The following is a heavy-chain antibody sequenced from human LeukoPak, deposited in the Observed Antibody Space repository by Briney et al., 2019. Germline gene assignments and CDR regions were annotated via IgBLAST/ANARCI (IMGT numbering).Heavy chain of an antibody. CDR3: ARALRQQLVTGWFDP. CDR2: IYYSGST. D-gene: IGHD6-13*01. V-gene: IGHV4-59*01. CDR1: GGSISSYY. J-gene: IGHJ5*02. Sequence: SETLSLICTVSGGSISSYYWSWIRQPPGKGLEWIGYIYYSGSTNYNPSLKSRVTISVDTSKNQFSLRLSSVTAADTAVYYCARALRQQLVTGWFDPWGQGTLVTVSS.